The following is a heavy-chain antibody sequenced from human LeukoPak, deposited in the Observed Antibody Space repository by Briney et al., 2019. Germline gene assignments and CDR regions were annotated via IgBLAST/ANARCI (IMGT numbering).Heavy chain of an antibody. J-gene: IGHJ4*02. CDR1: GFIFSNYA. V-gene: IGHV3-23*01. CDR2: ISGSGGTT. D-gene: IGHD3-3*01. CDR3: AAYYDFWSGDY. Sequence: QPGGSLRLSCAASGFIFSNYAMSWVRQAPGKGLEWVSAISGSGGTTFYADSVKGRFTISRDNSKNTLYLQMNSLRAEDTAVYYCAAYYDFWSGDYWGQGTLVTVSS.